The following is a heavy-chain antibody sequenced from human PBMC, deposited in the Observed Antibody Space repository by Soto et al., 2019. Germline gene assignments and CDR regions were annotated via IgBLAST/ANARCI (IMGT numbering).Heavy chain of an antibody. CDR3: ARDDVASSPYYYYYYMDV. D-gene: IGHD6-13*01. CDR2: ISSSGSTI. V-gene: IGHV3-11*01. CDR1: GFTFSDYY. Sequence: PGGSLRLSCAASGFTFSDYYMSWIRQAPGKGLEWVSYISSSGSTIYYADSVKGRFTISRDNAKNSLYLQMNSLIAEDTAVYYCARDDVASSPYYYYYYMDVWGKGTTVTVSS. J-gene: IGHJ6*03.